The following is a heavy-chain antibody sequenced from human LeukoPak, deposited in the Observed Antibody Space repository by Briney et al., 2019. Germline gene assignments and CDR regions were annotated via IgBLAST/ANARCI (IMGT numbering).Heavy chain of an antibody. CDR1: GYTGSDYY. Sequence: ASVKVSCKTSGYTGSDYYMHWVRQAPGQGLEWMGWINPKTVETKYTQESQGRVTMTADTSISTVHMELRRLTFDDTAMYYCATPVPGYGALDVWGQGTMVTVSS. CDR3: ATPVPGYGALDV. J-gene: IGHJ3*01. V-gene: IGHV1-2*02. CDR2: INPKTVET. D-gene: IGHD3-9*01.